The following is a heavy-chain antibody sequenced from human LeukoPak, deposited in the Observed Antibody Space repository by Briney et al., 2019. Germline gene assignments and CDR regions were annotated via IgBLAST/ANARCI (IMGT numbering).Heavy chain of an antibody. J-gene: IGHJ4*02. V-gene: IGHV3-30*02. D-gene: IGHD3-9*01. CDR3: AKDSLTDIDY. Sequence: PGGSLRLSCTAAGFTFNIYGMYWVRQAPGKGLEWVAFIRHDGTIKYYADSVKGRFTISRDNSENTLYLQLNSLRAEDTAVYYCAKDSLTDIDYWGQGTLVTVSS. CDR2: IRHDGTIK. CDR1: GFTFNIYG.